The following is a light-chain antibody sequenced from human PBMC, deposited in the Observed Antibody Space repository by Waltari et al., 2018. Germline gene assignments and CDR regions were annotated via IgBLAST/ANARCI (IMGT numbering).Light chain of an antibody. Sequence: SFVLTQPPPVSVAPGQTASIFCAGKDIGRTSVHVYQQRPGQAPVLVVYDDSDRPSGIPERFSGSNSGNTAILTISGVEAGDEADYYCQVWDSDTDNRVFGGGTKVTVL. CDR3: QVWDSDTDNRV. J-gene: IGLJ3*02. CDR2: DDS. V-gene: IGLV3-21*02. CDR1: DIGRTS.